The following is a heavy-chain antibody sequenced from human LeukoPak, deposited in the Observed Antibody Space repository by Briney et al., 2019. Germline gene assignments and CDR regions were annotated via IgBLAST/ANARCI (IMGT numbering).Heavy chain of an antibody. CDR1: GGSISSYY. CDR2: IYYSGST. Sequence: SETLSLTCTVSGGSISSYYWSWIRQPPGKRLESIGQIYYSGSTNYNPSLKSRVTISVDTSKNQFSLKLSSVTAADTAVYYCASRSSIWSGYQDTLYYFDSWGQGTLVTVSS. D-gene: IGHD3-3*01. CDR3: ASRSSIWSGYQDTLYYFDS. J-gene: IGHJ4*02. V-gene: IGHV4-59*01.